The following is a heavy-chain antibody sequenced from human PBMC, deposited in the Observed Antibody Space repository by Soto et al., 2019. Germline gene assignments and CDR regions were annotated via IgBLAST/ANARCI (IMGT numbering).Heavy chain of an antibody. CDR3: ARSRNVAEFNDYGGNYHGFDI. CDR2: IIPMFGTP. J-gene: IGHJ3*02. V-gene: IGHV1-69*01. Sequence: QGQLEQPGAEVKKAGSSVKVSCKAFGGSVNSHAISWVRQAPGQGLEGMGGIIPMFGTPTDAQKVQAGVTISAEESTSTVYLDLSSLRSEDTAVYYCARSRNVAEFNDYGGNYHGFDIWGQGTMVTVSS. CDR1: GGSVNSHA. D-gene: IGHD4-17*01.